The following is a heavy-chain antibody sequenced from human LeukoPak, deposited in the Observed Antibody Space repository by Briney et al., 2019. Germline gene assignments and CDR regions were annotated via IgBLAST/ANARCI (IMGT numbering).Heavy chain of an antibody. J-gene: IGHJ5*02. Sequence: ASVKVSCKASGYTFTNSYIHWVRQAPGQRLEWMGSMNPKSGGTKYAQKFQGRVSMTRDTSISTAYMELASLTSDDTAVYYCARAGGRSWFDPWGQGTLVTVSS. CDR3: ARAGGRSWFDP. CDR2: MNPKSGGT. V-gene: IGHV1-2*02. D-gene: IGHD1-26*01. CDR1: GYTFTNSY.